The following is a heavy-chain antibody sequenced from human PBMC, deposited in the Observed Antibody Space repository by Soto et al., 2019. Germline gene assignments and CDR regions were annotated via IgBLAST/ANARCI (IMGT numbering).Heavy chain of an antibody. CDR1: GFIFSNYA. CDR2: ISGSGGST. V-gene: IGHV3-23*01. CDR3: AKVLGGNYYLIDC. D-gene: IGHD3-22*01. Sequence: PGGSLRLSCAASGFIFSNYAMSWVRQAPGTGLEWISAISGSGGSTYYADSVKGRFTISRDSSKNTLYLQMSSLRAEDTALYYCAKVLGGNYYLIDCWGQGTLVTVSS. J-gene: IGHJ4*02.